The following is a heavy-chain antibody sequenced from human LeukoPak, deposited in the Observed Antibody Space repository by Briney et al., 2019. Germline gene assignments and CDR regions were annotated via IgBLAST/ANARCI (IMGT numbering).Heavy chain of an antibody. CDR3: ASWLGDTPAAFDI. Sequence: AETLTLTCTVHGAPFSNYRWTWIRQSPGKGLEWIGEINRSGSINYEPSLKSRVTISVDTSKNQFSLKLSSLTAADTAVYYCASWLGDTPAAFDIWGQGTMVTVSS. D-gene: IGHD3-22*01. V-gene: IGHV4-34*01. CDR1: GAPFSNYR. CDR2: INRSGSI. J-gene: IGHJ3*02.